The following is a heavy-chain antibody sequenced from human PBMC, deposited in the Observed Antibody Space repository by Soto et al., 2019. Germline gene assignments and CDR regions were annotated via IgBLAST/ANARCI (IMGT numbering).Heavy chain of an antibody. Sequence: GGSLRLSCAAFGFTFSSYSMNWVRQAPGKGLEWVSYISSSSTIYYADSVKGRFTISRDNAKNSLYLQMNSLRAEDTAVYYCARPMGSSWYVPNSYYYYGMDVWGQGTTVTVSS. CDR1: GFTFSSYS. V-gene: IGHV3-48*01. CDR2: ISSSSTI. D-gene: IGHD6-13*01. CDR3: ARPMGSSWYVPNSYYYYGMDV. J-gene: IGHJ6*02.